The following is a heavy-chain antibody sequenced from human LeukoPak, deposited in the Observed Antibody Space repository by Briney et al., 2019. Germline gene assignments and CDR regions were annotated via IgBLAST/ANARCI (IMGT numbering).Heavy chain of an antibody. Sequence: GGSLRLSCAASGFTFSSYAMNWVRQAPGKGLEWVSGTGSTGVSTFYADSVKGRFTVSRDNSKNTLSLQMNSLRAEDTAVDYCAKDPGVVPAHYFDYWGQGTLVTVSS. D-gene: IGHD2-2*01. CDR3: AKDPGVVPAHYFDY. CDR1: GFTFSSYA. J-gene: IGHJ4*02. V-gene: IGHV3-23*01. CDR2: TGSTGVST.